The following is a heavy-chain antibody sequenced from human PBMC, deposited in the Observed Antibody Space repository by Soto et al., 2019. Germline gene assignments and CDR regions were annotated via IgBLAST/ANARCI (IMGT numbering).Heavy chain of an antibody. CDR1: GGTFSSYA. J-gene: IGHJ6*02. CDR3: ARVAKAASHYYYYGMDV. CDR2: LIPIFGTA. D-gene: IGHD2-15*01. Sequence: QVQLVQSGAEVKKPGSSVKVSCKASGGTFSSYAISWVRQAPGQGLEWMGGLIPIFGTANYAQTFQGRVTITADNSTRTASMEPSSLRSEHTAVYYCARVAKAASHYYYYGMDVWGQGTTVTVSS. V-gene: IGHV1-69*06.